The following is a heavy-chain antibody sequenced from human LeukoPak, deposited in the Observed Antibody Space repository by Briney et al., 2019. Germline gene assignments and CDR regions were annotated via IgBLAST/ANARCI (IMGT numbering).Heavy chain of an antibody. J-gene: IGHJ1*01. V-gene: IGHV4-39*01. D-gene: IGHD3-22*01. CDR2: TYVSGRD. Sequence: SETLSLTCSVSGDSISRSDSYWDWFRQPPGKGLEWIGTTYVSGRDYYRPSLKSRVTMSVDTSNNQFSLNLRSVTATDTAIYYCARRRYYDGSGYLGWGQGTLLSVSS. CDR1: GDSISRSDSY. CDR3: ARRRYYDGSGYLG.